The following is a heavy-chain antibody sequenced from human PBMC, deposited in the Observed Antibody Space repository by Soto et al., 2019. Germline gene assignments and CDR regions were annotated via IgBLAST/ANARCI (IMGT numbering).Heavy chain of an antibody. CDR2: INQDGSAK. CDR3: ARDQTVAGPTTFDY. D-gene: IGHD6-19*01. J-gene: IGHJ4*02. Sequence: GGSLRLSCAASGFTFSDSWMDWVRQAPGKGPEWVANINQDGSAKNYVDSVRGRFTISRDNAKNTLYLQMNSLSAEDTAVYYCARDQTVAGPTTFDYCGQGTLVTVSS. V-gene: IGHV3-7*01. CDR1: GFTFSDSW.